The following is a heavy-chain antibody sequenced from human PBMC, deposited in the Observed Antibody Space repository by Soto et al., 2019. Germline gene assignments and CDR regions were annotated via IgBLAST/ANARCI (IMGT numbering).Heavy chain of an antibody. CDR3: ARDPQPGGTIWDYYYGMDV. CDR1: GYTFTSYA. CDR2: INAGNGNT. Sequence: ASVKVSCKASGYTFTSYAMHWVRQAPGQGLEWMGWINAGNGNTKYSQKFQGRVTITRDTSASTAYMELSSLRSEDTAVYYCARDPQPGGTIWDYYYGMDVWGQGTTVTVSS. D-gene: IGHD1-26*01. J-gene: IGHJ6*02. V-gene: IGHV1-3*01.